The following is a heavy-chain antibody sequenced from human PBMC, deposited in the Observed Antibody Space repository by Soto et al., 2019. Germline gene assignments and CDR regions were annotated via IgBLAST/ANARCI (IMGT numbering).Heavy chain of an antibody. D-gene: IGHD1-1*01. J-gene: IGHJ4*02. CDR3: AKPRTNGTPTPWHY. Sequence: GGSLRLSCAASGLTFSSYAMRWVRQAPGKGLEWVSAISGSGGSTYYADSVKGRFTISGDNSKNTLYLQMNSLRAEDTAVYYCAKPRTNGTPTPWHYWGQGTLVTVSS. CDR1: GLTFSSYA. CDR2: ISGSGGST. V-gene: IGHV3-23*01.